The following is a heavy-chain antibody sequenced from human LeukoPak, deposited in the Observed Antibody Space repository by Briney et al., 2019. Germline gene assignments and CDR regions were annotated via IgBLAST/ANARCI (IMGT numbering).Heavy chain of an antibody. J-gene: IGHJ6*03. CDR3: ARLLGGYYYYMDV. Sequence: SETLSLTCAVYGGSISSYYWSWIRQPPGKGLEWIGYIYYSGSTNYNPSLKSRVTFSVDTSKNQFSLKLSSVTAADTAVYYCARLLGGYYYYMDVWGKGTTVTVSS. CDR2: IYYSGST. V-gene: IGHV4-59*01. D-gene: IGHD3-16*01. CDR1: GGSISSYY.